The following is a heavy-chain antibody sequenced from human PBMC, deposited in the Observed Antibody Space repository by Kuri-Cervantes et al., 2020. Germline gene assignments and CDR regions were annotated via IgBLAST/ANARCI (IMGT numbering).Heavy chain of an antibody. CDR2: ISSSSSYI. Sequence: GSLRLSCAASGFTFSSYSMNWVRQAPGKGLEWVSSISSSSSYIYYADSVKGRFTISRDNAKNSLYLQMDSLRAEDTAVYYCARDLNDFWSGYSPDAFDIWGQGTMVTVSS. J-gene: IGHJ3*02. CDR1: GFTFSSYS. D-gene: IGHD3-3*01. CDR3: ARDLNDFWSGYSPDAFDI. V-gene: IGHV3-21*01.